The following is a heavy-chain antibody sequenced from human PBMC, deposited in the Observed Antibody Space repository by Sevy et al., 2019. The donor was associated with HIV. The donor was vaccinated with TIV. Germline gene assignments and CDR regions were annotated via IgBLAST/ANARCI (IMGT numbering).Heavy chain of an antibody. J-gene: IGHJ6*02. D-gene: IGHD1-1*01. CDR2: ISTSGSNR. V-gene: IGHV3-48*03. Sequence: GGSLRLSCAASGFIFSSFEMNWDRQAPGKGLEWVSSISTSGSNRYYAGSVKGRVTISRDNAKKSLYLQMNSLRAEDTAIYFCAKRGGQYDLGMDVWGQGTTVTVSS. CDR1: GFIFSSFE. CDR3: AKRGGQYDLGMDV.